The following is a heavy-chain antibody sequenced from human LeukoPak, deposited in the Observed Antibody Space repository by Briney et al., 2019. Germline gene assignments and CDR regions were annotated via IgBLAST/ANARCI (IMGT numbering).Heavy chain of an antibody. CDR3: VRHALTGYYNVISYYYYMDV. D-gene: IGHD3-9*01. V-gene: IGHV1-18*01. J-gene: IGHJ6*03. Sequence: ASVKVSCKASGYTFTSYGISWVRQAPGQGLEWMGWISAYNGNTNYAQKLQGRVTMTTDTSTSTAYMELRSLRSDDTAVYYCVRHALTGYYNVISYYYYMDVWGKGTTVTVSS. CDR2: ISAYNGNT. CDR1: GYTFTSYG.